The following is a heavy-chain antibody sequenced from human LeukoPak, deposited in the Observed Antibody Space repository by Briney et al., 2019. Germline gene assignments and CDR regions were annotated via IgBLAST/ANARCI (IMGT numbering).Heavy chain of an antibody. CDR1: GFTFTTYS. CDR3: ARDGIPRFDY. CDR2: ISGSSSSSTI. V-gene: IGHV3-48*04. J-gene: IGHJ4*02. Sequence: GGSLRLSCAASGFTFTTYSMNWVRQAPGKGLEWVSYISGSSSSSTIYYADSVKGRFTISRDNAKNSLYLQMNSLRAEDTAVYYCARDGIPRFDYWGQGTLVTVSS. D-gene: IGHD2-21*01.